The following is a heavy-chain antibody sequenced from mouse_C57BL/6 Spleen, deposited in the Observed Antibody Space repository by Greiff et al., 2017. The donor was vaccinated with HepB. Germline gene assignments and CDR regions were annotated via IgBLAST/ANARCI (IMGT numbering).Heavy chain of an antibody. V-gene: IGHV1-81*01. CDR2: IYPRSGNT. CDR1: GYTFTSYG. CDR3: ASFLRSFDY. J-gene: IGHJ2*01. D-gene: IGHD1-1*01. Sequence: VQGVESGAELARPGASVKLSCKASGYTFTSYGISWVKQRTGQGLEWIGEIYPRSGNTYYNEKFKGKATLTADKSSNTAYMELRSLTSEDSAVYFCASFLRSFDYWGHGTTLTVSS.